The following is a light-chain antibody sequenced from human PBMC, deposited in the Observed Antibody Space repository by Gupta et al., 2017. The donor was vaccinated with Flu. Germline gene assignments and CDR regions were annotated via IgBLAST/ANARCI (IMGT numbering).Light chain of an antibody. V-gene: IGLV8-61*01. CDR3: VLYMGSGISM. CDR2: TTI. CDR1: SGSVTTNYC. Sequence: SGSVTTNYCPSWYRQTPGHPPRSLIYTTITRSAGVPDHFSGSIIGNRAALTITGAQADDEAHYYCVLYMGSGISMFGGGTRLTVL. J-gene: IGLJ3*02.